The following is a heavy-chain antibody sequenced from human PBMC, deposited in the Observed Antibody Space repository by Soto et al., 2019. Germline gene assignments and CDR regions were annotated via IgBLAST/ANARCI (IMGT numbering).Heavy chain of an antibody. J-gene: IGHJ6*02. CDR1: GYTFTSYD. D-gene: IGHD5-18*01. CDR3: ARGWIQLWLIYYYYYGMDV. Sequence: ASVKVSCKASGYTFTSYDINWMRQATGQGLEWMGWMNPNSGNTGYAQKFQGRVTMTRNTSISTAYMELSSLRSEDTAVYYCARGWIQLWLIYYYYYGMDVWGQGTTVTVS. V-gene: IGHV1-8*01. CDR2: MNPNSGNT.